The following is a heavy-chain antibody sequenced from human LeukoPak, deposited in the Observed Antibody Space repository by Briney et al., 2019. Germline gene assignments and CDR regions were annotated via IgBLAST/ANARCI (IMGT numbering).Heavy chain of an antibody. D-gene: IGHD2-8*01. CDR1: GFTFSSYW. CDR3: ATTYCTDGVCP. CDR2: INSDGSST. V-gene: IGHV3-74*01. J-gene: IGHJ5*02. Sequence: QPGGSLRLSCAASGFTFSSYWMHWVRQAPGKGLVWVSRINSDGSSTSYADSVKGRFTISRDNAKNTLYLQMNSLRAEDTAVYYCATTYCTDGVCPWGQGTLVTVSS.